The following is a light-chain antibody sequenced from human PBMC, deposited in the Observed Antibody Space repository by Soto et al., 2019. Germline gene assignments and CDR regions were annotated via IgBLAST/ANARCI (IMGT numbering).Light chain of an antibody. J-gene: IGLJ1*01. V-gene: IGLV2-14*03. CDR1: PADVPSSNF. CDR2: DVS. Sequence: QSVLTQPASVSGSPGQSITISCTGIPADVPSSNFVSWYQHRPGEGPRLILYDVSHRPSGVSNRFSGSKAGDTASLTISGLQLEDEAEYYCTSYRKGPLYVFGSGTKVTVL. CDR3: TSYRKGPLYV.